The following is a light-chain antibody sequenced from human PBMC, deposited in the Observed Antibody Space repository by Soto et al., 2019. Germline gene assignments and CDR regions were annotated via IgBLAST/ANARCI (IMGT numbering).Light chain of an antibody. CDR2: GNS. J-gene: IGLJ2*01. V-gene: IGLV1-40*01. CDR1: SSNIGAGYD. Sequence: QPVLTQPPSVSGAPGQRVTNSCTGSSSNIGAGYDVHWYQQLPGTAPKLLIYGNSNRPSGVPDRFSGSKSGTSASLAITGLQAEDEADYYCQSYDSSLSVVFGGGTKLTVL. CDR3: QSYDSSLSVV.